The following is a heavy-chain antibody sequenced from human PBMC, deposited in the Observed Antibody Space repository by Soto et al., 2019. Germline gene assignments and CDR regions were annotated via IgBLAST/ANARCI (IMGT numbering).Heavy chain of an antibody. D-gene: IGHD3-16*01. Sequence: EVQLVESGGGLVKPGESLRLSCAASGFTFSSYSMNWVRQAPGKGLEWVSSISSSGTYIYYADSVKARFTISRDNAKNSLSLQMDSLRAEDTAVYYCASRGRIMITFGGVRSVEFDYWGQGTLVTVSS. J-gene: IGHJ4*02. CDR3: ASRGRIMITFGGVRSVEFDY. CDR1: GFTFSSYS. CDR2: ISSSGTYI. V-gene: IGHV3-21*01.